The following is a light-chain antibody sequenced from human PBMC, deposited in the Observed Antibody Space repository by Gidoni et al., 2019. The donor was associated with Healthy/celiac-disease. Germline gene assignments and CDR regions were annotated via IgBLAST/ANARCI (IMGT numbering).Light chain of an antibody. Sequence: QSALTQPASVSGSPGQSITISCTGTSSDVGSYHLVSWYQQHPGKAPKLMIYEVSKRPSGVSNRFSGSKSGNTASLTISEHQAEDEAGSSTPYVFGTGTKVTVL. CDR3: PYV. CDR1: SSDVGSYHL. J-gene: IGLJ1*01. CDR2: EVS. V-gene: IGLV2-23*02.